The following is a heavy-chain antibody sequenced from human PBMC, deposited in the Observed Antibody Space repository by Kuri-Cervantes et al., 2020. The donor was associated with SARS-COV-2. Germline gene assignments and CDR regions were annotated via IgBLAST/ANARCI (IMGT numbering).Heavy chain of an antibody. J-gene: IGHJ4*02. CDR1: GYTLTELS. CDR2: FDPEDGET. D-gene: IGHD3-3*01. V-gene: IGHV1-24*01. Sequence: ASVKVSCKVSGYTLTELSMHWVRQAPGKGLEWMGGFDPEDGETIYAQKFQGRVTVTEDTSTDTAYMELSSLRSEDTAVYYCATDYDFWRRWDYWGQGTLVTVSS. CDR3: ATDYDFWRRWDY.